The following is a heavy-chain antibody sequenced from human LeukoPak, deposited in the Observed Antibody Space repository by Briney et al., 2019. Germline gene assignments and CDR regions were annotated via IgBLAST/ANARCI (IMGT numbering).Heavy chain of an antibody. CDR2: INHSGRT. J-gene: IGHJ4*02. CDR1: GESFSAYY. V-gene: IGHV4-34*01. CDR3: ARDIGGAGY. D-gene: IGHD6-19*01. Sequence: PSETLSLTCAVYGESFSAYYWSWIRQPPGKGLEWIGEINHSGRTIYNPSLTSRVTISVDTSKNQFSLKLNSVTAADTAVYYCARDIGGAGYWGQGTLVTVPS.